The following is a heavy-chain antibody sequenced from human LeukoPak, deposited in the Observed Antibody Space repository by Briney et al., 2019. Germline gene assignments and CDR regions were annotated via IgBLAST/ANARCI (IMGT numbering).Heavy chain of an antibody. CDR3: ARLGIITAAGSNDY. CDR2: ISSSSSYI. Sequence: GGSLRLSCAASGFTFSSYSMNWVRQAPGKGLEWVSSISSSSSYIYYADSVKGRFTISRDNAKNSLYLQMNSLRAEDTAVYYCARLGIITAAGSNDYWGQGTLVTVSS. D-gene: IGHD6-13*01. V-gene: IGHV3-21*04. CDR1: GFTFSSYS. J-gene: IGHJ4*02.